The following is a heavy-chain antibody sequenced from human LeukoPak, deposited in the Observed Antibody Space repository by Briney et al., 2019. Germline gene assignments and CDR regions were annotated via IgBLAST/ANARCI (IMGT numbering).Heavy chain of an antibody. CDR2: IYSCGIT. V-gene: IGHV4-4*07. J-gene: IGHJ3*01. Sequence: SSETLSLTCTVSGGSIRDYYLNWIRQPAGKGLEWIGRIYSCGITDYNPSLTRRVTMSVDTSKNQVSLRLSSVIPWDLDCWFSGRQVEGAFELRGKRTMVTVSS. CDR1: GGSIRDYY. CDR3: GRQVEGAFEL. D-gene: IGHD1-26*01.